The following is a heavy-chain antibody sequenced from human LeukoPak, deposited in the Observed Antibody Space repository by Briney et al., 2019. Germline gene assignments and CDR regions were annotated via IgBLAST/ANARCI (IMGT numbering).Heavy chain of an antibody. CDR3: ATVLYDSSGYYVRGLRD. V-gene: IGHV1-24*01. D-gene: IGHD3-22*01. J-gene: IGHJ4*02. CDR2: FDPEDGET. Sequence: ASVKVSCKVSGYALTELSMHWVRQAPGKGLEWMGGFDPEDGETIYAQKFQGRVTMTEDTSTDTAYMELSSLRSEDTAVYYCATVLYDSSGYYVRGLRDWGQGTLVTVSS. CDR1: GYALTELS.